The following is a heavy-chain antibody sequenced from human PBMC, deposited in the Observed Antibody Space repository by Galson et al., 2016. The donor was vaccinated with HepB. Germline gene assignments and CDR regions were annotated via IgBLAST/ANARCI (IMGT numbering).Heavy chain of an antibody. J-gene: IGHJ6*02. D-gene: IGHD4/OR15-4a*01. Sequence: SLRLSCAASGFTFSNYAMSWVRQAPGKGLDWVSAIRSSDDDTNYAESVKGRFTVSRDNSKNTLYLQMDSLKAEDTAIYYGAKPVGAKSRCKLGLTRYFDYDMDVWGHGTTVTVSS. V-gene: IGHV3-23*01. CDR2: IRSSDDDT. CDR1: GFTFSNYA. CDR3: AKPVGAKSRCKLGLTRYFDYDMDV.